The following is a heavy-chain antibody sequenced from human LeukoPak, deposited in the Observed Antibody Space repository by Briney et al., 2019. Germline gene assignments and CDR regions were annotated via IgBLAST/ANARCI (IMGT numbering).Heavy chain of an antibody. Sequence: PSETLSLTCAVYGGSFSGYYWSWIRQPPGKGLEWIGEINHSGSTNYNPSLKSRVTISVDTSKNQFSLKLSSVTAADTAVYYCARLYYDYVWGSYRRSRTFDYWGQGTLVTVSS. V-gene: IGHV4-34*01. CDR3: ARLYYDYVWGSYRRSRTFDY. CDR2: INHSGST. D-gene: IGHD3-16*02. CDR1: GGSFSGYY. J-gene: IGHJ4*02.